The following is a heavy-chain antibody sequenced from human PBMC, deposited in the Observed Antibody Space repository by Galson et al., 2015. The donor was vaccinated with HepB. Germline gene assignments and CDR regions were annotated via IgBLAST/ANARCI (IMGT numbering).Heavy chain of an antibody. CDR2: IYHSGST. D-gene: IGHD6-19*01. V-gene: IGHV4-4*02. CDR3: ASLSVAGTSNFDY. J-gene: IGHJ4*02. CDR1: GGSISSSNW. Sequence: LSLTCAVPGGSISSSNWWSWVRQPPGKGLEWIGEIYHSGSTNYNPSLKSRVTISVDKSKNQFSLKLSSVTAADTAVYYCASLSVAGTSNFDYWGQGTLVTVSS.